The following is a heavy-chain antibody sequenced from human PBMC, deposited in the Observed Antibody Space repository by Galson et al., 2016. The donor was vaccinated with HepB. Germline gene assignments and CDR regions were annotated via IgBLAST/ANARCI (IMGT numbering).Heavy chain of an antibody. Sequence: APLSLTCTVSGGSISSYYWSWIRQPPGKGLEWIGQIFSSGSTNLNPSLKSRVTISVDTSKNQFSLKLSSVTAADTAVYYCARHQKLYGDYRLTSYFDYWGQGTLVTVSS. J-gene: IGHJ4*02. V-gene: IGHV4-59*01. CDR3: ARHQKLYGDYRLTSYFDY. CDR1: GGSISSYY. D-gene: IGHD4-17*01. CDR2: IFSSGST.